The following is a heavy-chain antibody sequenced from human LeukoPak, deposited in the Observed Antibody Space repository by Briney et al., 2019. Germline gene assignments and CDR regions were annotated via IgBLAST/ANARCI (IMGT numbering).Heavy chain of an antibody. J-gene: IGHJ4*02. V-gene: IGHV4-61*05. Sequence: PSETLSLTCTVSGGSISSTTYYWGWIRQPPGKGLEWIGYISYSGSTNYNPSLKSRVTISVDTSKNQFFLKLSSVTAADTALYYCTRGNANWGQGTLVTVSS. CDR1: GGSISSTTYY. CDR3: TRGNAN. CDR2: ISYSGST.